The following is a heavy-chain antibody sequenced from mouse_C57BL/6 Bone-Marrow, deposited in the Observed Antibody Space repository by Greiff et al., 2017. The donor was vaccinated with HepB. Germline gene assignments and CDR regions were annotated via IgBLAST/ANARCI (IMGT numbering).Heavy chain of an antibody. D-gene: IGHD2-4*01. Sequence: EVQLVESGGGLVQPGGSLSLSCAASGFTFTDYYMSWVRQPPGKALEWLGFIRNKANGYTTEYSASVKGRFTISRDNSQSILYLQMNALRAEDSATYYCASIYYDYAYWGQGTLVTVSA. CDR2: IRNKANGYTT. V-gene: IGHV7-3*01. J-gene: IGHJ3*01. CDR3: ASIYYDYAY. CDR1: GFTFTDYY.